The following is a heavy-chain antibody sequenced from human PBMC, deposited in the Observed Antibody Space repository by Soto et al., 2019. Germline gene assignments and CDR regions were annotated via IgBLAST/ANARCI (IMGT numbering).Heavy chain of an antibody. D-gene: IGHD3-3*01. CDR1: GGSFSGYY. CDR3: ARRGGFLEWFTDYGMDV. J-gene: IGHJ6*02. CDR2: INHSGST. V-gene: IGHV4-34*01. Sequence: PSETLSLTCAVYGGSFSGYYWSWIRQPPGKGLEWIGEINHSGSTNYNPSLKSRVTISVDTSKNQFSLKLSSVTAADTAVYYCARRGGFLEWFTDYGMDVWGQGTTVTVSS.